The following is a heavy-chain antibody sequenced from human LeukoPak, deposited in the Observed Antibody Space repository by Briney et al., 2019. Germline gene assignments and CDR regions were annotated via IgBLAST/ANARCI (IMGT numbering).Heavy chain of an antibody. Sequence: GGSLRLSCAGSGFTFSSYWMTWVRQAPGKGLEWVANIKQDGSEKNYVDSVKGRFTISRDNSKNTLYLQMNSLRAEDTAVYYCVGSGWYGYFDYWGQGTLVTVSS. D-gene: IGHD6-19*01. CDR3: VGSGWYGYFDY. V-gene: IGHV3-7*03. J-gene: IGHJ4*02. CDR2: IKQDGSEK. CDR1: GFTFSSYW.